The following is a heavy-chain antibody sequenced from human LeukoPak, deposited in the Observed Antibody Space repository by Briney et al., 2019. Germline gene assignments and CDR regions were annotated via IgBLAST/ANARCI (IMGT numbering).Heavy chain of an antibody. V-gene: IGHV4-61*05. CDR3: ARTARSGYPNYYYYMDV. CDR1: GGSISSSSYY. CDR2: IYNSGSP. D-gene: IGHD3-22*01. J-gene: IGHJ6*03. Sequence: PSETLSLTCTVSGGSISSSSYYWGWIRQPPGKGLEWIGYIYNSGSPNYNPSLQSRATISVDTSKNQFSLRLNSVTAADTAVYYCARTARSGYPNYYYYMDVWGKGTTVTVSS.